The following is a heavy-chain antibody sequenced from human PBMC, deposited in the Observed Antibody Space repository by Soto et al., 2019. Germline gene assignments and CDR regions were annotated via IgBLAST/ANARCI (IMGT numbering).Heavy chain of an antibody. J-gene: IGHJ6*02. V-gene: IGHV3-30*18. Sequence: GGSLRLSCAASGFTFSSYGMHWVRQAPGKGLEWVAVISYDGSNKYYADSVKGRFTISRDNSKNTLYLQMNSLRAEDTAVYYCANWGTVNGMDVWGQGTTVTVSS. D-gene: IGHD4-17*01. CDR1: GFTFSSYG. CDR3: ANWGTVNGMDV. CDR2: ISYDGSNK.